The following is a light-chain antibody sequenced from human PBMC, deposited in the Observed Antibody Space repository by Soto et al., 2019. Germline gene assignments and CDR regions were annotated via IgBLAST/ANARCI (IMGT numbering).Light chain of an antibody. CDR2: VVS. Sequence: QSVLTQPASVSGSPGQSITISCTGTSSDVGDYKYVSWYQQHPDKAPKLMIYVVSNRPSGVSNRFSGSKSGNTASLTISGLQADDEADYCASYTSSDTPYVFGTGTKVTVL. V-gene: IGLV2-14*01. CDR3: ASYTSSDTPYV. J-gene: IGLJ1*01. CDR1: SSDVGDYKY.